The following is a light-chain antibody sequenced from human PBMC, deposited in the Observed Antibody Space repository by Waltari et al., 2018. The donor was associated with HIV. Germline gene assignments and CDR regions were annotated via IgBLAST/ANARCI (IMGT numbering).Light chain of an antibody. CDR3: QSADSTTWV. CDR2: KDT. V-gene: IGLV3-25*03. J-gene: IGLJ3*02. Sequence: SYDLPQPPPVSVSPGQTARTTSSGDALATQYAYWYQQKQGQAPILVIYKDTERPSGIPERFSGSSSGTTVTLTISGVQAEDEADYYCQSADSTTWVFGGGTKLTVL. CDR1: ALATQY.